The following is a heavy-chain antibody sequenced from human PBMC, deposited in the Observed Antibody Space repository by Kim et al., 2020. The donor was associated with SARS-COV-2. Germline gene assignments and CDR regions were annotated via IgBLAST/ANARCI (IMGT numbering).Heavy chain of an antibody. CDR3: ARDQVAVAGRWFDP. Sequence: QKFQGRVTVTRDTSTSTVYTELSSLRSEDTAVYYCARDQVAVAGRWFDPWGQGTLVTVSS. J-gene: IGHJ5*02. V-gene: IGHV1-46*01. D-gene: IGHD6-19*01.